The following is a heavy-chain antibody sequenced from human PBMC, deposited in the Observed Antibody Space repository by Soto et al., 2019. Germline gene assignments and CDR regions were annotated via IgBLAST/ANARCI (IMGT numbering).Heavy chain of an antibody. CDR1: GFTFSSYS. V-gene: IGHV3-21*01. CDR2: ISSSSSYI. J-gene: IGHJ5*02. Sequence: GGSLRLSCAASGFTFSSYSMNWVRQAPGKGLEWVSSISSSSSYIYYADSVKGRFTISRDNAKNSLYLQMNSLRAEDTAVYYCARDSFSNNWFDPWGQGTLVTVSS. CDR3: ARDSFSNNWFDP.